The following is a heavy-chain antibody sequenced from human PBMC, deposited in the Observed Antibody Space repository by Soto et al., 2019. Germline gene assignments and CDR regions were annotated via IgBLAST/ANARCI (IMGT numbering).Heavy chain of an antibody. V-gene: IGHV4-34*01. Sequence: QAKRQQWGAGLLKHSETLSLTCAVYGGSFSGYYWSWIRQPPGKGLEWIGEINDSGSTNYNPSLKRRVTISVDTSKNQFSLKLSSVTASDTAVYYCARGVVVVAAAQRSGYQDYWGQGTLVTVSS. CDR2: INDSGST. CDR1: GGSFSGYY. CDR3: ARGVVVVAAAQRSGYQDY. J-gene: IGHJ4*02. D-gene: IGHD2-15*01.